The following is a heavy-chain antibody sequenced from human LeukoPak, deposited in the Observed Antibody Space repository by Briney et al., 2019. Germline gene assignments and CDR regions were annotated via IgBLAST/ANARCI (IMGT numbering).Heavy chain of an antibody. CDR3: ASGTSTIVATFSY. D-gene: IGHD5-12*01. V-gene: IGHV4-38-2*02. J-gene: IGHJ4*02. CDR1: GYAISSGYY. CDR2: IYHSGTT. Sequence: SETLSLTCTVSGYAISSGYYWGWIRQPPGKGLEWFGSIYHSGTTYYNPSLKCRVTISVHTSKNQFSLRLSSVTAADTAVYYCASGTSTIVATFSYWGQGTLVTVSS.